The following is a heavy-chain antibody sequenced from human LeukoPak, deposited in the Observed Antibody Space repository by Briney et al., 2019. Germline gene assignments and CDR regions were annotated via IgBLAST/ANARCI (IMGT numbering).Heavy chain of an antibody. Sequence: SQTLSLTCSISGDSVSSKSAAWNWIRQSPSRGLEWLGRTYYRSDWYSDYAVSVKSRVSITPDTAKNQFSLQLNSVTPEDTAIYYCAREGSYFDYWGQGTLVTVSS. CDR2: TYYRSDWYS. CDR1: GDSVSSKSAA. V-gene: IGHV6-1*01. CDR3: AREGSYFDY. J-gene: IGHJ4*02.